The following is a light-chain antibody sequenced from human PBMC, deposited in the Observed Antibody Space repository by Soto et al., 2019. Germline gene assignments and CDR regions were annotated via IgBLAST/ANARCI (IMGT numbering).Light chain of an antibody. CDR1: SRDTGTYNY. V-gene: IGLV2-14*01. Sequence: QSVLTQPASVSGSPGQSITISCTGTSRDTGTYNYVSWYQQHPGKAPKLMIYGVTSRPSGISDRFSGSKSGNTASLIISAVQAEDEADYFCASYTSSSTLIFGTGTKVTVL. J-gene: IGLJ1*01. CDR2: GVT. CDR3: ASYTSSSTLI.